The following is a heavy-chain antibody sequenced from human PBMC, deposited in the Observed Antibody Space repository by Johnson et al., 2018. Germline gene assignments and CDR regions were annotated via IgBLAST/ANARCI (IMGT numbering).Heavy chain of an antibody. CDR3: ARMSYYYDSSGTYYYMDV. V-gene: IGHV4-61*02. CDR2: IYTSGST. J-gene: IGHJ6*03. Sequence: QVQLQESGPGLVKPSQTLSLTCTVSGGSISSGSYYWSWIRQPAGKGLEWIGRIYTSGSTNYNPSLKSRVTISVDTSKNQFSLKLSSVTAADTAVYYCARMSYYYDSSGTYYYMDVWGKGTTVTVSS. D-gene: IGHD3-22*01. CDR1: GGSISSGSYY.